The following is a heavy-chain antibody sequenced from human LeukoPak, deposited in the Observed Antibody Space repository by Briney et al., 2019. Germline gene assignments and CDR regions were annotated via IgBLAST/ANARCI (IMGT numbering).Heavy chain of an antibody. CDR2: IYYTGNT. J-gene: IGHJ4*02. Sequence: SETLSLTCTVSGGSISSYYWSWIRQPPGKGLEWIGYIYYTGNTNYNPSLKSRVTISVHTSKNQCSLKLTSVTAADTAVFYCAREGYDFLTGFPGYYFDYWGQGTLVTVSS. D-gene: IGHD3-9*01. CDR1: GGSISSYY. V-gene: IGHV4-59*01. CDR3: AREGYDFLTGFPGYYFDY.